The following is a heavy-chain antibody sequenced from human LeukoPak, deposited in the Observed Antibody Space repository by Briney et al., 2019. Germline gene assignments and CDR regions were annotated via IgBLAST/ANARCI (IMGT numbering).Heavy chain of an antibody. V-gene: IGHV4-59*01. CDR1: GGSISSYY. CDR2: IYYSGST. CDR3: ARGGYSSSWYYFDY. Sequence: KSSETLSLTCTVSGGSISSYYWSWIRQPPGKGLEWIGYIYYSGSTNCNPSPESRVTISVDTSKNQFSLKLSSVTAADTAVYYCARGGYSSSWYYFDYWGQGTLVTVSS. D-gene: IGHD6-13*01. J-gene: IGHJ4*02.